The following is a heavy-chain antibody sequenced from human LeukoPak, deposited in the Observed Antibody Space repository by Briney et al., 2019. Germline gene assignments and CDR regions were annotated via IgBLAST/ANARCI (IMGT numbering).Heavy chain of an antibody. D-gene: IGHD1-26*01. Sequence: SETLSLTCTVSGGSISSGSYYWSWIRQPAGKGLEWIGRIYTSGSTNYNPSLKSRFTISVDTSKNQFSLKLSSVTAADTAVYYCARGWGSYVFDYWGQGTLVTVSS. CDR2: IYTSGST. CDR3: ARGWGSYVFDY. CDR1: GGSISSGSYY. J-gene: IGHJ4*02. V-gene: IGHV4-61*02.